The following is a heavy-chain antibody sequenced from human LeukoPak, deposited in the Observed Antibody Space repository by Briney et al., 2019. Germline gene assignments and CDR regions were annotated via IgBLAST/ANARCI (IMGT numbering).Heavy chain of an antibody. J-gene: IGHJ4*02. Sequence: GRSLRLSCAASGFTLDDYAMHWVRQPPGKGREWVSGISWNSETLGYADSVKGRFTISRDNAKNSLYLQMNSLRADDTALYYCAKGSGITLVRDLDYWGQGTLVTVSS. CDR2: ISWNSETL. CDR1: GFTLDDYA. CDR3: AKGSGITLVRDLDY. D-gene: IGHD3-10*01. V-gene: IGHV3-9*01.